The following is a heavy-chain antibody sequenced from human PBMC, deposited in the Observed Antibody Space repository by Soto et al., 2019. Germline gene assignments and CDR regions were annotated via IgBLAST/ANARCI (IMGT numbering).Heavy chain of an antibody. V-gene: IGHV4-61*01. CDR2: IYYSGST. D-gene: IGHD3-22*01. CDR1: GGSVSSGSYY. CDR3: AREHYYDSSGYYALND. J-gene: IGHJ4*02. Sequence: SETLSLTCTVSGGSVSSGSYYWSWIRQPPGKGLEWIGYIYYSGSTNYNPSPKSRVTISVDTSKNQFSLKLSSVTAADTAVYYCAREHYYDSSGYYALNDWGQGTLVTVSS.